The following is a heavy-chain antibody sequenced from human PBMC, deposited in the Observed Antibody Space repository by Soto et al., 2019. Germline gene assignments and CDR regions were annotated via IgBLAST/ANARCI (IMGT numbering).Heavy chain of an antibody. CDR3: ARLVQLLQGRWFDP. D-gene: IGHD2-15*01. J-gene: IGHJ5*02. V-gene: IGHV4-30-4*01. CDR1: GGSISSGDYY. CDR2: IYYSGST. Sequence: QVQLQESGPGLVKPSQTLSLTCTVSGGSISSGDYYWSWIRQPPGKGLEWIGYIYYSGSTYYNPSLKRQVTTSVDTSKNHFSLKLSSVTAADTAVYYCARLVQLLQGRWFDPWGQGTLVTVSS.